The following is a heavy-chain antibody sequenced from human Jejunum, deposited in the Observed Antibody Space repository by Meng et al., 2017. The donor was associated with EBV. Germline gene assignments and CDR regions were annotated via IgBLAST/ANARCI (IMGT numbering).Heavy chain of an antibody. CDR1: GYTFTSND. CDR3: ARAVGAAGSMVNFDY. D-gene: IGHD6-13*01. V-gene: IGHV1-8*01. Sequence: QVELVQSGAEGQKPGALVKVACKASGYTFTSNDINWGRQATGQGLEWIGWMNPSSDDTGFAQKFQGRVTVTRDNSINTAYMELSSLTSDDTAVYYCARAVGAAGSMVNFDYWGQGTLVTVSS. J-gene: IGHJ4*02. CDR2: MNPSSDDT.